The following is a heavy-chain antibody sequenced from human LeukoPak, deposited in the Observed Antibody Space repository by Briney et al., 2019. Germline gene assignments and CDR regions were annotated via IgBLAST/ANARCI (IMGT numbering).Heavy chain of an antibody. D-gene: IGHD1-26*01. Sequence: KPSETLSLTCAVYGGSFSGYYWSWIRQPPGKGLEWIGEINHSGSTNYNPSLKSRVTISVDTSKNQFSLKLSSVTAADTAVYYCARGDGGSYWSSVYFDYWGQGTLVTVSS. CDR1: GGSFSGYY. V-gene: IGHV4-34*01. J-gene: IGHJ4*02. CDR2: INHSGST. CDR3: ARGDGGSYWSSVYFDY.